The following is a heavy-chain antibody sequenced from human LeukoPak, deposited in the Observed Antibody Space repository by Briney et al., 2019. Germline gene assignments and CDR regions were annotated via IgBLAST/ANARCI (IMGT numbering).Heavy chain of an antibody. D-gene: IGHD5-18*01. CDR1: GFTFSNAW. CDR2: ISSSSSYI. V-gene: IGHV3-21*01. CDR3: ARDLQRGYSYGYSDY. J-gene: IGHJ4*02. Sequence: GGSLRLSCAASGFTFSNAWMNWVRQAPGKGLEWVSSISSSSSYIYYADSVKGRFTISRDNAKNSLYLQMNSLRAEDTAVYYCARDLQRGYSYGYSDYWGQGTLVTVSS.